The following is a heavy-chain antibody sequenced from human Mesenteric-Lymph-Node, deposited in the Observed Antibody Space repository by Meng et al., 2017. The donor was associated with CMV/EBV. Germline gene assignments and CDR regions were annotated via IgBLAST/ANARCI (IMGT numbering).Heavy chain of an antibody. D-gene: IGHD2-2*01. J-gene: IGHJ5*02. CDR2: INHSGST. V-gene: IGHV4-34*01. Sequence: SETLSLTCAVYGGSFSGYYWSWIRQPPGKGLEWIGEINHSGSTNYNPSLKSRVTISVDTSKNQFSLKLSSVTAADTAVYYCARGYCSSSSCPVDPWGQGALVTVSS. CDR1: GGSFSGYY. CDR3: ARGYCSSSSCPVDP.